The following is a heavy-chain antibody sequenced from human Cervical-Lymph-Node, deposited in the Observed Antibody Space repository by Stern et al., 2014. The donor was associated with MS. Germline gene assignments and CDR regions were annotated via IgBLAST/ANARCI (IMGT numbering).Heavy chain of an antibody. Sequence: VQLVESGGGLVQPGGSLRLSCAASGFIFESYAMTWVRQAPGKGLEWVSAISASGGSTYYAVSVKGRFTISRDNSKNTLYVQMNNLRAEDTAVYYCAKKISGGMDVWGQGTTVTVSS. CDR3: AKKISGGMDV. J-gene: IGHJ6*02. D-gene: IGHD3-10*01. CDR2: ISASGGST. V-gene: IGHV3-23*04. CDR1: GFIFESYA.